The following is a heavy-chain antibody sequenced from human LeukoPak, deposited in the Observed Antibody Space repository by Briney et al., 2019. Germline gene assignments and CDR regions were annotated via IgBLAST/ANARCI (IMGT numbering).Heavy chain of an antibody. V-gene: IGHV1-2*02. CDR2: INPNNGDT. J-gene: IGHJ6*02. CDR3: AGGITTRHFYYGMDV. Sequence: ASVKVSYKASGYTFSDYYMHWVRQAPGQGLEWMGWINPNNGDTNYAQKFRGRVTLTRDTSLTTAYMQLSRLRSDDTAAYYCAGGITTRHFYYGMDVWGQGTTVTVSS. CDR1: GYTFSDYY. D-gene: IGHD3-22*01.